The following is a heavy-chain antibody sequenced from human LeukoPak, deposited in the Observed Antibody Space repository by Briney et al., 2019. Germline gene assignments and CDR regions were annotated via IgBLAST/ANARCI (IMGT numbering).Heavy chain of an antibody. D-gene: IGHD1-26*01. V-gene: IGHV3-74*01. CDR1: GFTFSSSW. Sequence: GGSLRLSCAVSGFTFSSSWMHWVRQAPGRGLVWVSRISSDESDIFYADSVKGRFTISRDNSKNMLYLQMNSLRAEDTAVYYCARDKGAATEERSDYWGQGTLVTVSS. CDR3: ARDKGAATEERSDY. J-gene: IGHJ4*02. CDR2: ISSDESDI.